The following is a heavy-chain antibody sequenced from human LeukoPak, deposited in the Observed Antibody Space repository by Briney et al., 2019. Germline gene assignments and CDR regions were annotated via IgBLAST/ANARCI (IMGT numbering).Heavy chain of an antibody. CDR1: GYTLTELS. Sequence: ASVKVSCKVSGYTLTELSMHWVRQAPGKGLEWMGGFDPEDGETIYAQKFQGRVTMTEDTSTDTAYMELSSLRSEDTAVYYCATRPKYYYDSSGNDAFVIWGQGTMVTVSS. V-gene: IGHV1-24*01. D-gene: IGHD3-22*01. CDR2: FDPEDGET. J-gene: IGHJ3*02. CDR3: ATRPKYYYDSSGNDAFVI.